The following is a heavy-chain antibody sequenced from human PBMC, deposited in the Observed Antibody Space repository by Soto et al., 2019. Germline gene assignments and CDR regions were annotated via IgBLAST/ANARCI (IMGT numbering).Heavy chain of an antibody. V-gene: IGHV1-69*13. CDR3: ASGGIYVDWFDP. Sequence: ASVKVSCKASGGTFSSYAISWVRQAPGQGLEWMGGIIPIFGTANYAQKFQGRVTITADESTSTAYMELSSLRSEDTAVYYCASGGIYVDWFDPWGQGTLVTVSS. CDR2: IIPIFGTA. CDR1: GGTFSSYA. J-gene: IGHJ5*02. D-gene: IGHD3-10*02.